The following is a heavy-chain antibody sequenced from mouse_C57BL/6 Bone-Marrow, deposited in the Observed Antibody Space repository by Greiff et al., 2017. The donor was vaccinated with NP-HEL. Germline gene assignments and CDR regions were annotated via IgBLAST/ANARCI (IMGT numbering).Heavy chain of an antibody. V-gene: IGHV1-80*01. Sequence: QVQLQQSGAELVKPGASVKISCKASGYAFSSYWMNWVKQRPGKGLEWIGQIYPGDGDTNYNGKFKGKATLTADKSSSTAYMQLSSLTSEDSAVYFCARDSIVDYGSSYGYFDVWGTGTTVTVSS. CDR2: IYPGDGDT. CDR1: GYAFSSYW. D-gene: IGHD1-1*01. CDR3: ARDSIVDYGSSYGYFDV. J-gene: IGHJ1*03.